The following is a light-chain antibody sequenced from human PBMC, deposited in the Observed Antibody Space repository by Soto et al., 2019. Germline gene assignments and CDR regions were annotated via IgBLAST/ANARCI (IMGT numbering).Light chain of an antibody. J-gene: IGKJ4*01. CDR2: DAS. CDR3: QHRSNWPLT. Sequence: EIVLTQSPGTLSLSPGERATLSCRASQSVSSYLAWYQQKPGQAPRLLIYDASNRATGIPARFSGSGSGTDFTLTSSSLEPEDFAVYYCQHRSNWPLTFGGGTKVEIK. CDR1: QSVSSY. V-gene: IGKV3-11*01.